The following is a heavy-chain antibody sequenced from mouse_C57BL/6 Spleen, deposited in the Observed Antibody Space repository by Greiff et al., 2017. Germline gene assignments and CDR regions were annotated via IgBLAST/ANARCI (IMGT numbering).Heavy chain of an antibody. Sequence: QVQLQQPGAELVMPGASVKLSCKASGYTFTSYWMHWVKQRPGQGLEWIGEIDPSDSYTNYNQKFKGKSTLTVDKSSSTAYMQLSSLTSEDSAVYYWARTPPTNWERGYYFDYWGQGTTLTVSS. CDR2: IDPSDSYT. D-gene: IGHD4-1*02. CDR1: GYTFTSYW. V-gene: IGHV1-69*01. CDR3: ARTPPTNWERGYYFDY. J-gene: IGHJ2*01.